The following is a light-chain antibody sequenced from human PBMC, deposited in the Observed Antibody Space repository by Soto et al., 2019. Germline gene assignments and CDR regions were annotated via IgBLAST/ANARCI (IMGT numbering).Light chain of an antibody. Sequence: EIVLTQSPGTLSLSPGERATLSCRASQSVGSNYLAWYQQKPGQAPRPLIFGASSRATSIPDRFSGSGSGTDITLTISRLEPEDFAVYYCQQYTTSPFTFGPGTKVDIK. CDR2: GAS. V-gene: IGKV3-20*01. CDR1: QSVGSNY. J-gene: IGKJ3*01. CDR3: QQYTTSPFT.